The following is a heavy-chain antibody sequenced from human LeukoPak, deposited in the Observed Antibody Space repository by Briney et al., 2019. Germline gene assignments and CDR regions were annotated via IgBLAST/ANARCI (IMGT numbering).Heavy chain of an antibody. CDR3: ARHDLYSGWFQNWFDP. V-gene: IGHV4-59*08. D-gene: IGHD6-19*01. J-gene: IGHJ5*02. Sequence: PSETLSLTCTVSGGSISTYYWSWIRQPPGKGLEWIGYIYYSGSTNYNPSLKSRVTISVDTSKNQFSLKLSSVTAADTAVYYCARHDLYSGWFQNWFDPWGQGTLVTVSS. CDR2: IYYSGST. CDR1: GGSISTYY.